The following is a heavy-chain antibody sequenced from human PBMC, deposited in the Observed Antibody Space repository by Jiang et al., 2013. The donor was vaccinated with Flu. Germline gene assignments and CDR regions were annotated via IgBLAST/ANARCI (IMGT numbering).Heavy chain of an antibody. J-gene: IGHJ4*02. D-gene: IGHD1-26*01. CDR3: ARDRGWVELLPD. V-gene: IGHV3-30*07. Sequence: FTISRDNSKNTLYLQMNSLRAEDTAVYYCARDRGWVELLPDWGQGTLVTVSS.